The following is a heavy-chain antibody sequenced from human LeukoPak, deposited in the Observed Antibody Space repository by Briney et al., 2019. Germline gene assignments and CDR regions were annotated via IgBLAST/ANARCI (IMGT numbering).Heavy chain of an antibody. CDR1: GFTFSSYS. D-gene: IGHD6-19*01. V-gene: IGHV3-21*01. J-gene: IGHJ6*02. CDR2: ISSSSSYI. CDR3: ARDSSGWSSDYYYGMDV. Sequence: GGFLRLSCAASGFTFSSYSMNWVRQAPGKGREWVSSISSSSSYIYYADSVKGRFTISRDNAKNSLYLQMNSLRAEDTAVYYCARDSSGWSSDYYYGMDVWGQGTTVTVSS.